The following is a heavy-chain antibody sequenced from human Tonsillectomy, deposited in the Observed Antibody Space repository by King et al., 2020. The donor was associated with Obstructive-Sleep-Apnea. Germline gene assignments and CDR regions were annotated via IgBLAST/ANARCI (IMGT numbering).Heavy chain of an antibody. D-gene: IGHD6-13*01. CDR2: ISYDGTNK. CDR3: AKEFGQQLGIDY. J-gene: IGHJ4*02. Sequence: VQLVESGGGVVQPGRSLRLSCAASGFTFSSYAMHWVRQAPGKGLEWVAVISYDGTNKYYADSVKGRFTISRDNSKNTLYLQMNSLRTEDTAVYYCAKEFGQQLGIDYWGQGTLVTVSS. CDR1: GFTFSSYA. V-gene: IGHV3-30*18.